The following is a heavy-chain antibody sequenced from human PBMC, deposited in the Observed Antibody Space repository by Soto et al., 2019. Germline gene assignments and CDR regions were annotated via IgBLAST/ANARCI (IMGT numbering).Heavy chain of an antibody. CDR2: VYYSGSS. V-gene: IGHV4-30-4*01. J-gene: IGHJ2*01. D-gene: IGHD3-22*01. CDR3: ARMSYFYDKWYFDI. Sequence: QLQESGPGLVKPSQTLSLTCSVSGGSINNNDYYWSWIRQTPGKGLGWIGYVYYSGSSDYIPSLKSRLSMSIDKSKNQFHLKLNSVTAADTATYFCARMSYFYDKWYFDIWGRGTLVTVSS. CDR1: GGSINNNDYY.